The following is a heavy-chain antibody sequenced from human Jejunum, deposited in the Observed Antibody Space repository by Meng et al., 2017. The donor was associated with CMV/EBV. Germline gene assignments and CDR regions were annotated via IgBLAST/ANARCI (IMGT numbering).Heavy chain of an antibody. CDR2: IRGTSTTV. V-gene: IGHV3-11*01. CDR1: GFSITDYY. J-gene: IGHJ4*02. CDR3: ARPGKEHYSTPPFDL. Sequence: SGFSITDYYMNWLRQAPGKGLEWISYIRGTSTTVYYADSVKGRFTISRDNARNSLYLQMNSLRVEDTAVYYCARPGKEHYSTPPFDLWGQGTLVTVSS. D-gene: IGHD3-9*01.